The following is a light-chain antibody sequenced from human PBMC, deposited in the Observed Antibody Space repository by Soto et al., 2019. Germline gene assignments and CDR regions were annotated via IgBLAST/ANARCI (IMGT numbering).Light chain of an antibody. V-gene: IGKV1-9*01. CDR1: QGISSY. CDR3: QQLNSYTLT. J-gene: IGKJ4*01. CDR2: AAS. Sequence: IQLTQSPSSRSASLGDRVAITCGASQGISSYLAWYQQKPGKAPKLLIYAASTLQSGVPSRFSGSVSGTEGTITISSLQNEDGSTYDCQQLNSYTLTFGGGTKVDIK.